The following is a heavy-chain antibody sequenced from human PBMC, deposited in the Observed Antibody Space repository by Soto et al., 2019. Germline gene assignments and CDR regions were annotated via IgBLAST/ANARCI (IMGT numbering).Heavy chain of an antibody. CDR1: GFTFSTYW. D-gene: IGHD3-22*01. CDR3: AAGGSGYYAN. J-gene: IGHJ4*02. Sequence: EVQLVESGGDLVQPGGSLRLSCAASGFTFSTYWMHWVRQAPGKGLLWVSRIKTDGTYATYADSVKGRFTISRDNAKNTLYLQMNRRRVGGAAVYYWAAGGSGYYANWGQGTLVTVSS. CDR2: IKTDGTYA. V-gene: IGHV3-74*01.